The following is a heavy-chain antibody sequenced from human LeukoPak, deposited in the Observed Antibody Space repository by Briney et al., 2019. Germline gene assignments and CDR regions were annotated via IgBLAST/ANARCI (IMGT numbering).Heavy chain of an antibody. CDR2: ISGGSSKI. CDR3: ARAMYTTSSGYDY. Sequence: QSGGSLRLSCTASTFTFSSYSMNWVRQAPGKGLEWVSHISGGSSKIYYADSVKGRFTISRDNAKNSLYLQMNTLRAEDTAVYYCARAMYTTSSGYDYWGQGTLVTVSS. V-gene: IGHV3-48*04. J-gene: IGHJ4*02. CDR1: TFTFSSYS. D-gene: IGHD6-6*01.